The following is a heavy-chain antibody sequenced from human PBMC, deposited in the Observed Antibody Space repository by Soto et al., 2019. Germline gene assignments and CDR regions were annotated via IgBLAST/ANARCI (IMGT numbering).Heavy chain of an antibody. J-gene: IGHJ3*02. CDR3: ARDRVGGLAAAGTEPRTGAFDI. V-gene: IGHV1-2*04. D-gene: IGHD6-13*01. Sequence: GASVKVSCKASGFTFTGYYMHWVQQAPGQGLEWMGWINPNSGGTNYAQKFQGWVTMTRDTSISTAYMELSRLRSDDTAVYYCARDRVGGLAAAGTEPRTGAFDIWGQGTMVTVSS. CDR2: INPNSGGT. CDR1: GFTFTGYY.